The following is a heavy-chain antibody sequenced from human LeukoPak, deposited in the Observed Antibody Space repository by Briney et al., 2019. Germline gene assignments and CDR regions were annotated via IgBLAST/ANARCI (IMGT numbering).Heavy chain of an antibody. CDR3: ARHPSYTSGWPLDY. J-gene: IGHJ4*02. D-gene: IGHD6-19*01. CDR2: IYLGDSDT. V-gene: IGHV5-51*01. CDR1: EYSFTTYW. Sequence: GESLKISCKSSEYSFTTYWIGWVRQMPGKGLEWMGIIYLGDSDTRHSPSFQGQVTISADKSISTAYLQWSSLKASDTAMYYCARHPSYTSGWPLDYWGQGTLVTVSS.